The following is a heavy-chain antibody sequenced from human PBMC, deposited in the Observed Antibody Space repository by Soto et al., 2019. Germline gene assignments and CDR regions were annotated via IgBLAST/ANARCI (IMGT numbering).Heavy chain of an antibody. CDR2: ISSSSSYI. CDR1: GFTFSSYS. CDR3: ARDSKQLEYYYYGMDV. D-gene: IGHD6-6*01. J-gene: IGHJ6*02. V-gene: IGHV3-21*01. Sequence: PGGSLRLSCAASGFTFSSYSMNWVRQAPGKGLEWVSSISSSSSYIYYADSVKGRFTISRDNAKNSLYLQMNSLRAEDTAVYYCARDSKQLEYYYYGMDVWGQGTTVTVSS.